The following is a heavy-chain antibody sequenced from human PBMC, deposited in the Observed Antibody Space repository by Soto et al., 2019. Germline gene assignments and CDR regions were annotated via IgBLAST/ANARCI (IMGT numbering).Heavy chain of an antibody. V-gene: IGHV3-23*01. CDR3: AKQRADFGSGSDTFYFDY. CDR1: GVTFSTYA. Sequence: GGSLRVSCITSGVTFSTYAMSWVRQAPGKGLEWVSCLTGSGGTTFYADSVKGRFTISRDNSNDTLYLEMNSLKAEDTAVYYCAKQRADFGSGSDTFYFDYWGPGTLVTVYS. J-gene: IGHJ4*02. D-gene: IGHD3-10*01. CDR2: LTGSGGTT.